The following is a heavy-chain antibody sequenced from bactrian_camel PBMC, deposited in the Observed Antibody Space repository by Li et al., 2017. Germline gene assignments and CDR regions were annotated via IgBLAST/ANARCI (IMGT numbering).Heavy chain of an antibody. D-gene: IGHD1*01. V-gene: IGHV3S54*01. Sequence: VQLVESGGGSVQTGESLTLSCKTLWNILRDNCMGWFRQAPGKEREGVAAVYIGGGSAYYADSVKGRFTISQDNDKNTLYLQMDNLKLEDTAMYYCAADRASGCGSRSWSITGLYDHWGRGTQVTVS. CDR3: AADRASGCGSRSWSITGLYDH. J-gene: IGHJ4*01. CDR1: WNILRDNC. CDR2: VYIGGGSA.